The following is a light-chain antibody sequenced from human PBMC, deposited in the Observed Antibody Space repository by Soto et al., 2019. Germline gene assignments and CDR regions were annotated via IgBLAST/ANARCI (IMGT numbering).Light chain of an antibody. V-gene: IGLV2-14*01. J-gene: IGLJ2*01. CDR2: EVS. CDR3: SSYTTSRTLNVV. CDR1: SNDFGGYDY. Sequence: QSALTQPASVSGSPGQSITISCTGTSNDFGGYDYVSWYQQHPGKAPKLMIYEVSNRPSGVSDRFSGSKSGNTASLTISGLQAEDEADYYCSSYTTSRTLNVVFGGGTQLTVL.